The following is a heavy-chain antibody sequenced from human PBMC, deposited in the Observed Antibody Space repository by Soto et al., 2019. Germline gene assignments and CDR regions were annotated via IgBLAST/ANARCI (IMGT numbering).Heavy chain of an antibody. CDR2: IYYSGST. CDR1: GGSISSYY. Sequence: SETLSLTCTVSGGSISSYYWSWIRQPPGKGLEWIAYIYYSGSTNYNPSLKSRVTISVDTSKNQFSLKLSSVTAADTAVYYCARSKYYYGSGRPYYYYGMDVWGQGTTVTVSS. CDR3: ARSKYYYGSGRPYYYYGMDV. J-gene: IGHJ6*02. D-gene: IGHD3-10*01. V-gene: IGHV4-59*01.